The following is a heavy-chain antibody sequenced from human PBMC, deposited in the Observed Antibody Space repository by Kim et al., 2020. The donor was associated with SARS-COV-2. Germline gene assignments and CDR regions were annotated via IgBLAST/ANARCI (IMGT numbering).Heavy chain of an antibody. D-gene: IGHD3-22*01. CDR2: IYPGDSDT. J-gene: IGHJ6*02. CDR3: ARHEYYYDSSGYPGYYGMDV. Sequence: GESLKISCKGSGYSFTSYWIGWVRQMPGKGLEWMGIIYPGDSDTRYSPSFQGQVTISADKSISTAYLQWSSLKASDTAMYYCARHEYYYDSSGYPGYYGMDVWGQGTTVTVSS. V-gene: IGHV5-51*01. CDR1: GYSFTSYW.